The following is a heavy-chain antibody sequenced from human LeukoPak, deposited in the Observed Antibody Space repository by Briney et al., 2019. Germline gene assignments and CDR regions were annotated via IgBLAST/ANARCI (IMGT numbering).Heavy chain of an antibody. Sequence: GGSLRLSCVGSGFTFNIYWMHWVRQAPGKGLVWVSRINSDGSSTSYADSVKGRFTISRDNAKNTLYLQMNSLRAEDTAVYYCVRERWLPNDAFDIWGQGTMVTVSS. V-gene: IGHV3-74*01. J-gene: IGHJ3*02. CDR2: INSDGSST. D-gene: IGHD5-24*01. CDR3: VRERWLPNDAFDI. CDR1: GFTFNIYW.